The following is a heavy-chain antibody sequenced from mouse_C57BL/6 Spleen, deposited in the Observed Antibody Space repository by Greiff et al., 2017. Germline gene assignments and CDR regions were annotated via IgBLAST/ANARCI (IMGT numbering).Heavy chain of an antibody. CDR2: INPSTGGT. CDR3: ARGGGYSLFAY. Sequence: EVQLQQSGPELVKPGASVKISCKASGYSFTGYYMNWVKQSPEKSLEWIGEINPSTGGTTYNQKFKAKATLTVDKSSSTAYMQLKSLTSEDSAVYYCARGGGYSLFAYWGQGTLVTVSA. D-gene: IGHD2-3*01. CDR1: GYSFTGYY. J-gene: IGHJ3*01. V-gene: IGHV1-42*01.